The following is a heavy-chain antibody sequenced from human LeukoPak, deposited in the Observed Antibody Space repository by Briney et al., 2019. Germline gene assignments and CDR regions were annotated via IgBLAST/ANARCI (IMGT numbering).Heavy chain of an antibody. V-gene: IGHV3-23*01. CDR1: GFTFSSYA. CDR3: VRSGSYYFDY. Sequence: GGSLRLSCAASGFTFSSYAMSWVRQAPGKGLEWVSAISGSGGSTYYADSVKGRFTISRDNSKNTLYLQMNSLKTEDTAVYYCVRSGSYYFDYWGQGTLVTVSS. D-gene: IGHD3-10*01. J-gene: IGHJ4*02. CDR2: ISGSGGST.